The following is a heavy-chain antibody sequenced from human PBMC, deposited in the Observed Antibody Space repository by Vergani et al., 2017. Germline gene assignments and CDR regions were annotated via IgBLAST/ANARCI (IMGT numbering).Heavy chain of an antibody. V-gene: IGHV3-11*04. J-gene: IGHJ6*03. Sequence: QVQLVESGGGLVKPGGSLRLSCAASGFTFSDYYMSWIRQAPGKGLEWVSYISSSGSTIYYADSVKGRFTISRDNAKNSLYLQMNSLRAEDTAVYYCARQAYDSSGYYSHYYYYYMDVWGKGTTVTVSS. CDR2: ISSSGSTI. CDR1: GFTFSDYY. CDR3: ARQAYDSSGYYSHYYYYYMDV. D-gene: IGHD3-22*01.